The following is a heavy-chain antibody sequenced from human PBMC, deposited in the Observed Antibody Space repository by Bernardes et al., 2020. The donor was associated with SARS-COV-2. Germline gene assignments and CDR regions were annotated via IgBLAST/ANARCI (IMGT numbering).Heavy chain of an antibody. Sequence: ASVKVSCKASGYSFSGYGFSRVRQAPGQGLEWMGWISTYNGNTNYAQKYQGRVTLTTDTTTSTAYMELRSLRSDDTAVYYCARDRFYYGSGSYPGLWGQGTLVTVSS. CDR1: GYSFSGYG. CDR3: ARDRFYYGSGSYPGL. J-gene: IGHJ4*02. CDR2: ISTYNGNT. D-gene: IGHD3-10*01. V-gene: IGHV1-18*01.